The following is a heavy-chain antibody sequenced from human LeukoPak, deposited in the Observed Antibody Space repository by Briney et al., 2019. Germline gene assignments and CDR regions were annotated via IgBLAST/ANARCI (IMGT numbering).Heavy chain of an antibody. CDR1: GFTLKSHN. D-gene: IGHD7-27*01. J-gene: IGHJ6*02. V-gene: IGHV3-21*01. CDR2: ISSSSSHI. CDR3: ARENWDLYYYGMDV. Sequence: GGSLRLSCEGSGFTLKSHNMNWVRQAPGKGLEWVSSISSSSSHIYYTDSVKGRFTISRDNARNSVFLQMNSLRDEDTAIYYCARENWDLYYYGMDVWGQGTTVTVSS.